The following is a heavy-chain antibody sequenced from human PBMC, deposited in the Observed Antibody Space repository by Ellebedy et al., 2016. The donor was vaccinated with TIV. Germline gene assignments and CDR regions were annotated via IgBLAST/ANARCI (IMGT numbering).Heavy chain of an antibody. V-gene: IGHV3-23*01. CDR1: GFIFRDYA. CDR2: ISGRGEST. J-gene: IGHJ5*02. Sequence: GESLKISCATSGFIFRDYAISRVRQPPGKGLGWVSTISGRGESTFAADSVTGRFTISRDFSKRTVYLQMNSLRVEDTAVYFCATRGHSIGWFADWGQGTLVTVSS. CDR3: ATRGHSIGWFAD. D-gene: IGHD3-22*01.